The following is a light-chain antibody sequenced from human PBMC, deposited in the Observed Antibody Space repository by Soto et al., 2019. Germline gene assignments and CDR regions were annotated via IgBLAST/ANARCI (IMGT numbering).Light chain of an antibody. J-gene: IGKJ5*01. CDR2: QVS. V-gene: IGKV2-30*01. CDR1: QSLVYSDGDTY. Sequence: DIVMTQTPLSLPVTPGEPASISFSSSQSLVYSDGDTYLSWFQQRPGQSPRRLLSQVSNRDSGVPDRFSGSGSGTDFTLKISSVEADDVAVYYCMQNTHWPITFAQGTRLAIK. CDR3: MQNTHWPIT.